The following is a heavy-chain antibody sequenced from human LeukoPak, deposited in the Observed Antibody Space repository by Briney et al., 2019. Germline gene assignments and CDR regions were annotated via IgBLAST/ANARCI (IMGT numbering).Heavy chain of an antibody. CDR3: ARDQNLNWYFDL. V-gene: IGHV1-2*02. Sequence: ASVKVSCKASGSTFTDYYINWVRQAPGQGLEWMGWINPNTGGTNYAQKFQGRVTMTRDTSISTAYMDLSRLSSDGTAVYYCARDQNLNWYFDLWGRGTLVTVSS. J-gene: IGHJ2*01. CDR1: GSTFTDYY. CDR2: INPNTGGT.